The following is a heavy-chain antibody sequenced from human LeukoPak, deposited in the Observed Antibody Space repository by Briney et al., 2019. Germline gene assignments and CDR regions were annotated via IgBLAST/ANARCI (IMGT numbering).Heavy chain of an antibody. D-gene: IGHD7-27*01. V-gene: IGHV4-59*01. J-gene: IGHJ4*02. CDR1: GGSISSDY. CDR2: IYYSGRT. CDR3: AREILSGDLTGIYYFDY. Sequence: PSETLSLTCTVSGGSISSDYWSWIRQPPGKRLEWIGYIYYSGRTNYNPSLKSRVTISVDTSKNQFSLKLSSVTAADAAVYYCAREILSGDLTGIYYFDYWGQGSLVTVSS.